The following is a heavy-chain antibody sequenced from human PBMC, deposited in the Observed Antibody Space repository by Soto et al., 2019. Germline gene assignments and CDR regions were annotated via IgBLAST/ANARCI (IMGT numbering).Heavy chain of an antibody. D-gene: IGHD1-26*01. CDR2: NGRKGYAGTT. Sequence: GGSRRLSCTPSGFNFGGYALAWIRRAPGQWLEWAGVNGRKGYAGTTEFAEAMCGRVTISRGDSSRIANLQIHRQQPVDTVMDECSGGGYRGGYDESWRYCLDYWGQGXMVTVYS. CDR3: SGGGYRGGYDESWRYCLDY. V-gene: IGHV3-49*03. J-gene: IGHJ4*02. CDR1: GFNFGGYA.